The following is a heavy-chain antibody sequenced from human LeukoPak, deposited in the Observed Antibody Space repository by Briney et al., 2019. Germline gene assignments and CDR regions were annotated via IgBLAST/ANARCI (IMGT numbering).Heavy chain of an antibody. V-gene: IGHV1-46*03. CDR2: INPSGGST. CDR1: GYTFTSYY. J-gene: IGHJ5*02. Sequence: ASVKVSCKASGYTFTSYYMRWVRQAPGQGLERMGIINPSGGSTNYAQKFQGRVTMTRDTSTSTVYMELSSLRPEDTAVYFCARDRNLEYSSSSGRFDPWGQGTLVTVSS. CDR3: ARDRNLEYSSSSGRFDP. D-gene: IGHD6-6*01.